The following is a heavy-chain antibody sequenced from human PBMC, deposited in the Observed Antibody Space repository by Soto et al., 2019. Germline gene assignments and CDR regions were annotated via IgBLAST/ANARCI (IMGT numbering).Heavy chain of an antibody. J-gene: IGHJ6*02. CDR2: IRSKANSYAT. Sequence: GSLRLSCAASGFTFSGSAMHWVRQASGKGLEWVGRIRSKANSYATAYAASVKGRFTISRDDSKNTAYLQMNSLKTEDTAVYYCTRNVDTTRDYYYGMDVWGQGTTVTVSS. CDR1: GFTFSGSA. D-gene: IGHD5-18*01. CDR3: TRNVDTTRDYYYGMDV. V-gene: IGHV3-73*01.